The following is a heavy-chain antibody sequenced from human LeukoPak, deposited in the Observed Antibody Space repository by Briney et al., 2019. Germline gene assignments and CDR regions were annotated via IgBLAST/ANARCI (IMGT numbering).Heavy chain of an antibody. CDR3: AKADVLRYFDWLSQVEWFDP. J-gene: IGHJ5*02. Sequence: SETLSLTCNVSGGSISSYYWSWIRQSPGKGLEWIGYIYYSGTTNYNPSLKSRVIISEVKSKNQLSLKLSSVTAADTAVYYCAKADVLRYFDWLSQVEWFDPWGQGTLVTVSS. CDR2: IYYSGTT. D-gene: IGHD3-9*01. V-gene: IGHV4-59*01. CDR1: GGSISSYY.